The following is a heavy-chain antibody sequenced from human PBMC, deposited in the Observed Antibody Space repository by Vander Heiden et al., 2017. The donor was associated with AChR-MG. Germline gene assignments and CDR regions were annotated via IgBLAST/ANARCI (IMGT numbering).Heavy chain of an antibody. Sequence: EVQLVESGGGLVKPGGSLRLSCAASGFTFSSYSMHWVRQAPGKGLEWVSSISSSSSYIYYADSVKGRFTISRDNAKNSLYLQMNSLRAEDTAVYYCARDAKDYYDSSGYWSPWGQGTLVTVSS. CDR3: ARDAKDYYDSSGYWSP. CDR1: GFTFSSYS. V-gene: IGHV3-21*01. CDR2: ISSSSSYI. D-gene: IGHD3-22*01. J-gene: IGHJ5*02.